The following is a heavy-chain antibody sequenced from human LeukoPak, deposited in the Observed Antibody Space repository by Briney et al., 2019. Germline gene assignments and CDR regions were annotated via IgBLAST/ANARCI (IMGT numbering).Heavy chain of an antibody. J-gene: IGHJ3*02. D-gene: IGHD3-22*01. Sequence: ASVKVSCKASGYTFTGYYMHWVRQAPGQGLEWMGWINPNSGGTNYAQKFQGRVTITRDTSASTAYIELSSLRSEDTAVYYCARENYYGSSGYYSLAFDIWGQGTMVTVSS. CDR3: ARENYYGSSGYYSLAFDI. CDR1: GYTFTGYY. V-gene: IGHV1-2*02. CDR2: INPNSGGT.